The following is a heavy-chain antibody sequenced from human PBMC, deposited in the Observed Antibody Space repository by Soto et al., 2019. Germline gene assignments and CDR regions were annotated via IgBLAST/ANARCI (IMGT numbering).Heavy chain of an antibody. Sequence: EVQLLESGGGLVQPGGSLRLSCAASGFTFSSYAMSWVRQAPGKGLEWVSAISGSGGSTYYADSVKGRFTISRDNSKNTLYLQMNSLRAKDTAVYYCAAYCGGDCYPFDYWGQGTLVTVSS. V-gene: IGHV3-23*01. D-gene: IGHD2-21*02. J-gene: IGHJ4*02. CDR3: AAYCGGDCYPFDY. CDR1: GFTFSSYA. CDR2: ISGSGGST.